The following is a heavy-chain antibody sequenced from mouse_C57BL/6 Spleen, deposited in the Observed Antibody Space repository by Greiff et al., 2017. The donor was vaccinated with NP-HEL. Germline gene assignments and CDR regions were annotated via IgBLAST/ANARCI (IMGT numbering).Heavy chain of an antibody. D-gene: IGHD2-4*01. V-gene: IGHV1-55*01. CDR1: GYTFTSYW. CDR3: AREDYDERNFAY. J-gene: IGHJ3*01. CDR2: IYPGSGST. Sequence: VQLQQSGAELVKPGASVKMSCKASGYTFTSYWITWVKQRPGQGLEWIGDIYPGSGSTNYNEKFKSKATLTVDTSSSTAYMQLSSLTSEDSAVYYCAREDYDERNFAYWGQGTLVTVSA.